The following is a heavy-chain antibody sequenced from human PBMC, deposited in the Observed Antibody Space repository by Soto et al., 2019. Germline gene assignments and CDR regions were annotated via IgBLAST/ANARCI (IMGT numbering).Heavy chain of an antibody. Sequence: GGSLRLSCAASGFTFSNYGMHWVRQAPGKGLEWVALISYDGDNKYYADSVKGRFTISRDNSKGTLYLQMNSLSAEDTAVYSCAKDIALVRGVIIDMDVWGQGTTVTVSS. CDR3: AKDIALVRGVIIDMDV. V-gene: IGHV3-30*18. CDR2: ISYDGDNK. CDR1: GFTFSNYG. D-gene: IGHD3-10*01. J-gene: IGHJ6*02.